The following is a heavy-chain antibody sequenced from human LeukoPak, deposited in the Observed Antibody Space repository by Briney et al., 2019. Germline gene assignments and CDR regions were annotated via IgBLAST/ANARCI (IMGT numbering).Heavy chain of an antibody. J-gene: IGHJ4*02. D-gene: IGHD6-19*01. Sequence: SVKVSCKASGYTFTSYDINWVQQATGQGLEWMGGIIPIFGTANYAQKFQGRVTITADESTSTAYMELSSLRSEDTAVYYCARDRGGYSSGWFGMVDYWGQGTLVTVSS. CDR1: GYTFTSYD. CDR2: IIPIFGTA. CDR3: ARDRGGYSSGWFGMVDY. V-gene: IGHV1-69*13.